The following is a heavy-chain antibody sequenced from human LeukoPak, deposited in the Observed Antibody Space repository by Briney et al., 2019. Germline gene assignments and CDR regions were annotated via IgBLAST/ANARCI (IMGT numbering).Heavy chain of an antibody. CDR1: GGSFSGYY. CDR3: AREKQWLVRGAPKHYYYYGMDV. V-gene: IGHV4-34*01. CDR2: INHSGST. J-gene: IGHJ6*02. Sequence: SETLSLTCAVYGGSFSGYYWSWIRQPPGKGLEWIGEINHSGSTNYNPSLKSRVTISVDTSKNQFSLKLSSVTAADTAVYYCAREKQWLVRGAPKHYYYYGMDVWGQGTTVTVSS. D-gene: IGHD6-19*01.